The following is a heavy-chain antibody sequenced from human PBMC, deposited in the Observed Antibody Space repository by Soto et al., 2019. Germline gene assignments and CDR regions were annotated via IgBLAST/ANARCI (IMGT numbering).Heavy chain of an antibody. CDR1: GYTFTSYG. V-gene: IGHV1-18*01. D-gene: IGHD2-21*02. CDR3: ARDSAPYCGGDCHKQGYYFDY. Sequence: QVQLVQSGAEVKKPGASVKVSCKASGYTFTSYGISCVRQAPGQGLEWMGWISAYNGNTNYAQKLQGRVTMTTDTSTSTAYMELRSLRSDDTAVYYCARDSAPYCGGDCHKQGYYFDYWGQGTLVTVAS. J-gene: IGHJ4*02. CDR2: ISAYNGNT.